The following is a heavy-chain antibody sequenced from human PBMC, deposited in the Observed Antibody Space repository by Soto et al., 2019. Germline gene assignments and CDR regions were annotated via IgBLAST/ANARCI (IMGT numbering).Heavy chain of an antibody. V-gene: IGHV2-5*01. CDR2: IYWNDDK. Sequence: QITLKESGPTLVKPTQTLTLTCTFSGFSLTASGVAVGWIRQPPGKALEWLALIYWNDDKFYSPSLKSRLTITKDTSKNQVVLTMTNMDPVDTATYYCARRYDPYYFDYWGQGTLVTVSS. D-gene: IGHD1-1*01. J-gene: IGHJ4*02. CDR1: GFSLTASGVA. CDR3: ARRYDPYYFDY.